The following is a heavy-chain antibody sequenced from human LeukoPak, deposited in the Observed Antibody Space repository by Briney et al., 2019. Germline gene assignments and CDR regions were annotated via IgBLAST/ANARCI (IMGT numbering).Heavy chain of an antibody. CDR2: ISYDGSSK. J-gene: IGHJ3*02. V-gene: IGHV3-30*03. CDR3: AREWMGAWRVTDI. CDR1: GFTFSSYS. D-gene: IGHD1-26*01. Sequence: GGSLRLSCAASGFTFSSYSMNWVRQAPGKGLEWVAVISYDGSSKYYADSVKGRFTISRDNSKNTLYLQMNSLRAEDTAVYYCAREWMGAWRVTDIWGQGTMVTVSS.